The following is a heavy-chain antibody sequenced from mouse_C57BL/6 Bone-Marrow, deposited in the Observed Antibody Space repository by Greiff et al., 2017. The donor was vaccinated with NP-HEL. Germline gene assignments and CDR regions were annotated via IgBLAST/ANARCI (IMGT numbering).Heavy chain of an antibody. CDR3: ARDHDYDYYAMDY. V-gene: IGHV3-5*01. Sequence: VQLQQSGPGLVKPSQTVFLTCTVTGISITTGNYRWSWIRQFPGNKLEWIGYIYYSGTITYNPSLTSRTTITRDTPKNQFFLEMNSLTAEDTATYYCARDHDYDYYAMDYWGQGTSVTVSS. J-gene: IGHJ4*01. D-gene: IGHD2-4*01. CDR2: IYYSGTI. CDR1: GISITTGNYR.